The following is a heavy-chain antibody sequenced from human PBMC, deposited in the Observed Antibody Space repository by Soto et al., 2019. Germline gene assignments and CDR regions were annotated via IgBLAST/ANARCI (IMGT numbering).Heavy chain of an antibody. CDR2: INSDGSST. V-gene: IGHV3-74*01. J-gene: IGHJ4*02. Sequence: GGSLRLSCAASGFTFSSYWMHWVRQAPGKGLVWVSRINSDGSSTSYADSVKGRFTISRDNAKNTLYLQMNSLRAEDTAVYYCARVKYYYDSSGYYPLDYWGQGTLVTVSS. CDR1: GFTFSSYW. D-gene: IGHD3-22*01. CDR3: ARVKYYYDSSGYYPLDY.